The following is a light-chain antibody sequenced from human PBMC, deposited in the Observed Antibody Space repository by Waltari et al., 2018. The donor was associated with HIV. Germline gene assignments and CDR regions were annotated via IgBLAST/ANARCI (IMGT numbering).Light chain of an antibody. Sequence: QSALTQPRSVSGSPGQSVTISCTGTSSDVGVYNYFSWYQQYPGKAPKLMISEVSKRPSGVPDRFSGSKSGNTASLTISGLQAEDEADYYCCSYAITYVVFGGGTKLTVL. V-gene: IGLV2-11*01. J-gene: IGLJ2*01. CDR2: EVS. CDR3: CSYAITYVV. CDR1: SSDVGVYNY.